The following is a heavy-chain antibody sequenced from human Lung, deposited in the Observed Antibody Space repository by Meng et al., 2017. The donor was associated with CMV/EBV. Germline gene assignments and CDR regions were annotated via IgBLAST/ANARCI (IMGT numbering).Heavy chain of an antibody. CDR2: IYWDDDK. V-gene: IGHV2-5*02. D-gene: IGHD3-10*01. CDR1: GFSLSTSGVG. Sequence: SGPXLVKPTQTLTLTCAFSGFSLSTSGVGVGWIRQPPGKALEWLALIYWDDDKRYSPSLRSRLTITKDTSKNQVVLTMTNMDPVDTATYYCAHRPHYYASGGPGWFDPWGQGTRVTGSS. J-gene: IGHJ5*02. CDR3: AHRPHYYASGGPGWFDP.